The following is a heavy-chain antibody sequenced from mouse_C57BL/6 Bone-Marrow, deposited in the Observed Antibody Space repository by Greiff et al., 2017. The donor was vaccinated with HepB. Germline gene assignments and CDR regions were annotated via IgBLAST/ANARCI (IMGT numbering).Heavy chain of an antibody. CDR3: ATKANEAPFDY. D-gene: IGHD1-1*01. CDR2: LHPRGGST. CDR1: GYTFTSYW. Sequence: QVQLQQPGAELVKPGASVKLSCKASGYTFTSYWMHWVKQRPGQGLEWIGMLHPRGGSTNYNDKFKGKATLTADKSSSTAYMQLSSLTSEDSAVYYCATKANEAPFDYWGQGTTLTVSS. J-gene: IGHJ2*01. V-gene: IGHV1-64*01.